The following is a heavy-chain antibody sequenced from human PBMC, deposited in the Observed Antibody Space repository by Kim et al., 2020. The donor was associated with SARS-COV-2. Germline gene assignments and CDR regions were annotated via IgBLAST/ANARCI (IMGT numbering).Heavy chain of an antibody. D-gene: IGHD2-21*02. CDR2: ISRSGGRA. V-gene: IGHV3-23*01. CDR1: GFTFSGYA. Sequence: GGSLRLSCAASGFTFSGYAMNWVRQAPGKGLEWVAGISRSGGRADYADPVKGLFTIPRDNSQNILYLLMHRPRSEATVVYYCAKLRWDRDTVTAIPLDV. J-gene: IGHJ6*01. CDR3: AKLRWDRDTVTAIPLDV.